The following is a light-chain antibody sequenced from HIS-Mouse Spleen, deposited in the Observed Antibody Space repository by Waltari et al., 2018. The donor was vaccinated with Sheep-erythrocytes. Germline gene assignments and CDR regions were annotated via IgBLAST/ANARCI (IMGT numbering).Light chain of an antibody. CDR2: AAS. V-gene: IGKV1-39*01. Sequence: IQMTQSPSSMSASGGDRVTTTCRASQSISSYLNWYQQKPGKAPKLLIYAASSLQSVVPSRFSGSGSGTDFTLTISSLQPEDFATYYCQQSYSTPITFGQGTRLEIK. CDR1: QSISSY. CDR3: QQSYSTPIT. J-gene: IGKJ5*01.